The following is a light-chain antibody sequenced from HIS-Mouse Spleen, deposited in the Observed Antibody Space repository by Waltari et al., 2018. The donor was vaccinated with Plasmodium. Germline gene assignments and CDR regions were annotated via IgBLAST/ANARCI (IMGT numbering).Light chain of an antibody. CDR1: SDINVGSYN. CDR3: MSWPSNASGV. CDR2: YYSASDK. J-gene: IGLJ3*02. V-gene: IGLV5-37*01. Sequence: QPVLTQPPSSSASPGESARLTCTLPSDINVGSYNIYWYQQKPGAPPRSLLYYYSASDKGQGSGVPSRFSGSKDASADTGILLISGRQSEDEADYYCMSWPSNASGVVGGGTKLTVL.